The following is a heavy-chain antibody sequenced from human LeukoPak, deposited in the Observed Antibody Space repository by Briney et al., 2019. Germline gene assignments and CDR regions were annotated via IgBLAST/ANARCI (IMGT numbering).Heavy chain of an antibody. J-gene: IGHJ6*03. V-gene: IGHV4-39*07. D-gene: IGHD2/OR15-2a*01. CDR2: IYYSWST. CDR3: ARILARQFTSFSDSSPYTYYYMDV. CDR1: GGSISSSSYY. Sequence: PSETLSLTCTVSGGSISSSSYYRGWIRQPPGKGLEWIGSIYYSWSTYYNPSLKSRVTISVDTSKNQFSLKLSSVTAADTAVYYCARILARQFTSFSDSSPYTYYYMDVWGKGTTVTVSS.